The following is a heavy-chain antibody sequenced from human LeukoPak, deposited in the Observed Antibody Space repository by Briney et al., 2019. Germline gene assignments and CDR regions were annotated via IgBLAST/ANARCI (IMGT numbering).Heavy chain of an antibody. CDR1: GYTFTGYY. Sequence: GASVKVSCKASGYTFTGYYMHWVRQAPGQGLEWMGWINPNSGGTNYAQKFQGRVTMTRDTSISTAYMELSRLRSDDTAVYYCARDCPVGVICHDSSGYQGTFDPWGQGTLVTVSS. V-gene: IGHV1-2*02. D-gene: IGHD3-22*01. CDR3: ARDCPVGVICHDSSGYQGTFDP. CDR2: INPNSGGT. J-gene: IGHJ5*02.